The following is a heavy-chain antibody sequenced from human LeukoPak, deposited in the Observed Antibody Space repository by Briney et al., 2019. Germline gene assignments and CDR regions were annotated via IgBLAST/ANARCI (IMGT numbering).Heavy chain of an antibody. V-gene: IGHV5-51*01. CDR1: GYGFTSYW. Sequence: GESLKISCKVSGYGFTSYWIGWVRQMPGKGLEWMEIIYPGDSDTRYSPSFQGQVAISADKSISTAYLQWGSLKASDTAMYYCARGDYSNFGHFDYWGQGTLVTVSS. CDR2: IYPGDSDT. J-gene: IGHJ4*02. CDR3: ARGDYSNFGHFDY. D-gene: IGHD4-11*01.